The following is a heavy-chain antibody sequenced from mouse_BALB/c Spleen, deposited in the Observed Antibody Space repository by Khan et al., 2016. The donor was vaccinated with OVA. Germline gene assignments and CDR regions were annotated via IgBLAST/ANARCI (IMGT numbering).Heavy chain of an antibody. D-gene: IGHD1-1*01. CDR1: GYTFINYW. Sequence: QVQLKESGAELAKPGASVKMSCKASGYTFINYWILWVKQRPGQGLEWIGYINPSTGYTEYTQNFKDKATLTADKSSSTAYMQLSSLTSEDSAVYYCARRGLRWDMDYWGQGTTLTVSS. J-gene: IGHJ2*01. CDR3: ARRGLRWDMDY. V-gene: IGHV1-7*01. CDR2: INPSTGYT.